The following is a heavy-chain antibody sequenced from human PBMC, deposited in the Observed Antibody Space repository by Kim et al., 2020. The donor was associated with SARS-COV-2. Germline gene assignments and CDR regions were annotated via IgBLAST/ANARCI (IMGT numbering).Heavy chain of an antibody. CDR1: DYSLTTGYY. CDR3: AAQGGYGVPETLDF. J-gene: IGHJ4*02. V-gene: IGHV4-38-2*02. Sequence: SETLSLTCSVSDYSLTTGYYWGWIRQSPGNGLEWIASIYHSGNSFYNPSLRSRITISVDTSTNQFSLKMTSVTAADTAVYYCAAQGGYGVPETLDFWGQG. CDR2: IYHSGNS. D-gene: IGHD3-16*01.